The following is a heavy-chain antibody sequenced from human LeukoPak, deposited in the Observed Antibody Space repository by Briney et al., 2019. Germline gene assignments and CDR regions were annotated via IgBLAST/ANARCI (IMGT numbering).Heavy chain of an antibody. CDR3: ARDNYDFWSGYYEYNWFDP. CDR2: IYYSGST. CDR1: GFTFNDYY. V-gene: IGHV4-59*01. J-gene: IGHJ5*02. D-gene: IGHD3-3*01. Sequence: GSLRLSCAASGFTFNDYYMSWIRQPPGKGLEWIGYIYYSGSTNYNPSLKSRVTISVDTSKNQFSLKLSSVTAADTAVYYCARDNYDFWSGYYEYNWFDPWGQGTLVTVSS.